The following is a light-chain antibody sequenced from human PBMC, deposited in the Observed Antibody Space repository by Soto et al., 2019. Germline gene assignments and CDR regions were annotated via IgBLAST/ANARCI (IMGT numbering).Light chain of an antibody. CDR3: QQYNRSPRT. J-gene: IGKJ2*01. CDR2: ATS. CDR1: QSGGSY. V-gene: IGKV3-20*01. Sequence: EIVLTQYTGTLSLSPGETDTLSCRASQSGGSYLAWYQQKPGQAPRLLIYATSIRAAGIPDRFSGSGSGTDVTLTISTLEPEDFAVYYCQQYNRSPRTFGQGTKLEIK.